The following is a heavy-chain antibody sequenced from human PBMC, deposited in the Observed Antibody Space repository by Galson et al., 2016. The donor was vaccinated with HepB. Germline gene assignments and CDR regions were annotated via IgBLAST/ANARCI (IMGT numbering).Heavy chain of an antibody. CDR3: ARRRAYCSGGSCSSDYSYYGMDV. CDR2: MNPDSGNT. CDR1: GYTFTSYD. J-gene: IGHJ6*02. Sequence: SVKVSCKASGYTFTSYDINWVRQATGQGLEWMGWMNPDSGNTVYAQKFQGRITMTRNTSLSTAYMELSSLRSEDTAVYYCARRRAYCSGGSCSSDYSYYGMDVWGQGTTVTVSS. V-gene: IGHV1-8*01. D-gene: IGHD2-15*01.